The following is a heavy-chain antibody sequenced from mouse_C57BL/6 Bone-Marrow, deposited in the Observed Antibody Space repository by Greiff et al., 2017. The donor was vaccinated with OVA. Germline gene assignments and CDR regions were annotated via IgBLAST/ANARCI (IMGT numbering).Heavy chain of an antibody. CDR2: IYPSDSDT. Sequence: QVQLQQPGAELVRPGSSVKLSCKASGYTFTSYWMHWVKQRPIQGLEWIGNIYPSDSDTHYNQKFKDKATLPVDKSSSTAYMQLSSLTSEDSAVYYCARDGMNAMDYWGQGTSVTVSS. CDR3: ARDGMNAMDY. J-gene: IGHJ4*01. CDR1: GYTFTSYW. V-gene: IGHV1-52*01.